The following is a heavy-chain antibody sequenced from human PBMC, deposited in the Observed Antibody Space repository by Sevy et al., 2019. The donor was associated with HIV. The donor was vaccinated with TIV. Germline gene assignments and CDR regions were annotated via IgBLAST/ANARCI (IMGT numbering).Heavy chain of an antibody. Sequence: SETLSLTCVVSGYSISSGYWWDWLRRPPGKGLEWMGDIHYTGTTQYTPSLNRRVTVSADTSKNQFPLRLSSLTAADTADYYCASHDWGREDYWGQGTLVTVSS. CDR2: IHYTGTT. CDR3: ASHDWGREDY. J-gene: IGHJ4*02. V-gene: IGHV4-38-2*01. CDR1: GYSISSGYW. D-gene: IGHD7-27*01.